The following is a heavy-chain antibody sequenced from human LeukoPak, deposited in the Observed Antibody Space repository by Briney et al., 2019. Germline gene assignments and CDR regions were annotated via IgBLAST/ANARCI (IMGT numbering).Heavy chain of an antibody. Sequence: PGGSLRLSCAASGFTFSSYAMSWVRQAPGKGLEWVPAISGSGGSTYYADSVKGRFTISRDNSKNTLYLQMNSLRAEDTAVYYCAKDGRRLSSGWYLDYWGQGTLVTVSS. CDR3: AKDGRRLSSGWYLDY. CDR1: GFTFSSYA. V-gene: IGHV3-23*01. CDR2: ISGSGGST. D-gene: IGHD6-19*01. J-gene: IGHJ4*02.